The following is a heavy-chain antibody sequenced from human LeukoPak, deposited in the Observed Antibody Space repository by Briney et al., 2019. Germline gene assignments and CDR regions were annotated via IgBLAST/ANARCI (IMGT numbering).Heavy chain of an antibody. Sequence: PGGSLRLSCAASGFSFSSYAMSWVRQAPGKGLEWVSAISGSGGSTYYADSVKGRFTISRDNSKNTLYLQMNSLRAEDTAVYYCAKAYQHGSSWSSFDYWGQGTLVTVSS. V-gene: IGHV3-23*01. CDR2: ISGSGGST. D-gene: IGHD6-13*01. CDR3: AKAYQHGSSWSSFDY. CDR1: GFSFSSYA. J-gene: IGHJ4*02.